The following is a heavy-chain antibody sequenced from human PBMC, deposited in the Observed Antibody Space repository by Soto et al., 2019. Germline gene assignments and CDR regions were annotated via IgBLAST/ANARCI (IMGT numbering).Heavy chain of an antibody. CDR1: GFTFSSYA. Sequence: VQLVESGGGVVQPGRSLRLSCAASGFTFSSYAMHWVRQAPGKGLEWVSSITSGSSYIYYAVSVKGRFTISRDNARNSLFLQMNSLRAEDTAVYYCARDTGGAARAFESWGQGTLVTVSS. J-gene: IGHJ4*02. V-gene: IGHV3-21*01. CDR2: ITSGSSYI. D-gene: IGHD3-16*01. CDR3: ARDTGGAARAFES.